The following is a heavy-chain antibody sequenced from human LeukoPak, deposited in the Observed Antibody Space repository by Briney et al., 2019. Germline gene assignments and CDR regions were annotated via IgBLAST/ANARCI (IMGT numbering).Heavy chain of an antibody. J-gene: IGHJ4*02. V-gene: IGHV4-59*01. CDR2: IYYSGST. Sequence: PSETLSLTCTVSGGSISSYYWSWIRQPPGKGLEWIGYIYYSGSTNYNPSLKSRVTISVDTSKNQFSLKLSSVTAADTAVYYCARVRGPGGYYDSSGYSHYVDFWGQGTLVTVSS. CDR1: GGSISSYY. CDR3: ARVRGPGGYYDSSGYSHYVDF. D-gene: IGHD3-22*01.